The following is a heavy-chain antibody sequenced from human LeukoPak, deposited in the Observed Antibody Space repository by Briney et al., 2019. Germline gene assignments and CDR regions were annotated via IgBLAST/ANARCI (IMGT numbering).Heavy chain of an antibody. CDR3: ARDRGTNIVTAGLRPGYIDY. CDR1: GFIFSTYG. D-gene: IGHD2-21*02. V-gene: IGHV3-33*01. J-gene: IGHJ4*02. Sequence: PGGSLRLSCAASGFIFSTYGMHWLRQALGKGLEWVALIWYDGSNKYYADSVKGRFTISRDNSRNTLFLQMNSLRAEDSAVYYCARDRGTNIVTAGLRPGYIDYWGQGTLVTVSS. CDR2: IWYDGSNK.